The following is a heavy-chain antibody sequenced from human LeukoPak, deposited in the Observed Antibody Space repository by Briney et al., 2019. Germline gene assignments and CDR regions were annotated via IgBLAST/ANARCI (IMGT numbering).Heavy chain of an antibody. Sequence: SETLSLTCSVSGGSISSSICYWGWIRQPPGKGLEWLGSIYYSGSTYYNPSLKSRVTISVDTSKSQFSLNLSSVTAADTAVYYCARQDYSNYVAYFDYWGQGTLVTVSS. V-gene: IGHV4-39*01. CDR1: GGSISSSICY. CDR3: ARQDYSNYVAYFDY. CDR2: IYYSGST. J-gene: IGHJ4*02. D-gene: IGHD4-11*01.